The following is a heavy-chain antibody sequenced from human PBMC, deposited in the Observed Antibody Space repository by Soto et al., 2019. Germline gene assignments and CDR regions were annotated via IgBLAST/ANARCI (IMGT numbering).Heavy chain of an antibody. CDR3: AQEAPGGWHFFDS. J-gene: IGHJ4*02. D-gene: IGHD6-19*01. V-gene: IGHV3-30*18. Sequence: PGGSLRLSCAASGFTFGTYGMHWVRQAPGKGLEWVADISYDGTKKFYIDSVKGRFTISRDNSKNTLYLQMNGLRTEDTAVYYCAQEAPGGWHFFDSWGQGTLVTVSS. CDR1: GFTFGTYG. CDR2: ISYDGTKK.